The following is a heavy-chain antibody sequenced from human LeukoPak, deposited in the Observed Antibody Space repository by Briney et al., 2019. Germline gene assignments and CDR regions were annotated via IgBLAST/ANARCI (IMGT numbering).Heavy chain of an antibody. CDR3: ARGPNSFDYYDSGAPLDY. CDR2: IYTSGST. Sequence: PSETLSLTYAVYGGSFSGYYWSWIRQPAGKGLEWIGRIYTSGSTNYNPSLKSRVTMSVDTSKNQFSLKLSSVTAADTAVCYCARGPNSFDYYDSGAPLDYGGQETRVTVPS. V-gene: IGHV4-59*10. D-gene: IGHD3-22*01. CDR1: GGSFSGYY. J-gene: IGHJ4*02.